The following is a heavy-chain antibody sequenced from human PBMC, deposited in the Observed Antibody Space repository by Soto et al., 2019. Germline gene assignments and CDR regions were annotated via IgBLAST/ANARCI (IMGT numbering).Heavy chain of an antibody. J-gene: IGHJ4*02. D-gene: IGHD1-7*01. CDR3: AKTDGTVAFGDY. Sequence: GESLKISCAASGFTFSNYGMSWVRQATGKGLEWVSGILGSGVGTFYANSVKGRFTISRDNSRNTLYLQMNSLRVEDTAIYYCAKTDGTVAFGDYWGQGALVTVSS. CDR2: ILGSGVGT. CDR1: GFTFSNYG. V-gene: IGHV3-23*01.